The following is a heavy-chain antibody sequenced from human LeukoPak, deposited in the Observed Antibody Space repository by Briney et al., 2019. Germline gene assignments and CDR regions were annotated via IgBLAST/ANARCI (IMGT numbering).Heavy chain of an antibody. J-gene: IGHJ5*02. Sequence: GGSLRLSCAASGFSFSSHGMHWVRQVPGKGLEWVAVIWYDGSKKYYADFVKGRFTISRDNFKNTMSLQMNSLRADDTAVYYCARDREAARPGWFDPWGQGTLVIVSS. CDR1: GFSFSSHG. CDR3: ARDREAARPGWFDP. CDR2: IWYDGSKK. V-gene: IGHV3-33*01. D-gene: IGHD6-6*01.